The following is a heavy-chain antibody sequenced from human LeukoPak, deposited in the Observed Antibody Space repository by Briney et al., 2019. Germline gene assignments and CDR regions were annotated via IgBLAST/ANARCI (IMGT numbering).Heavy chain of an antibody. Sequence: GGSLRLSCAASGFTFSSYAMHWVRQAPGKGLEWVAVISYDGSNKYYADSVKGRFTISRDNSKNTLYLQMNSLRAEDTAVYYCARDSDDPPFDYWGQGTLATVSS. D-gene: IGHD1-1*01. CDR1: GFTFSSYA. CDR2: ISYDGSNK. J-gene: IGHJ4*02. V-gene: IGHV3-30-3*01. CDR3: ARDSDDPPFDY.